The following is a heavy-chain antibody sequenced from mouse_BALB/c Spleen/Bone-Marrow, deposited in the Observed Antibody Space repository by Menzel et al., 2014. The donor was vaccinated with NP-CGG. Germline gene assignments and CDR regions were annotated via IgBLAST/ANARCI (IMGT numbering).Heavy chain of an antibody. CDR3: ARYDGYLDY. CDR1: GYTFTSYD. J-gene: IGHJ2*01. CDR2: INPGSGST. D-gene: IGHD2-3*01. Sequence: QVHVKQSGPELVKPGALVKISCKASGYTFTSYDINWVKQRPGQGLEWIGVINPGSGSTNQNEKFKDKATLTADTSSNTAYMQLSSLTSDDSAVYFCARYDGYLDYWGQGPTLTVSS. V-gene: IGHV1-66*01.